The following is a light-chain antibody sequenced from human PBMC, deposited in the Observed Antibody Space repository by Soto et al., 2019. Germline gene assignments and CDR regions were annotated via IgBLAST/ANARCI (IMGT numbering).Light chain of an antibody. CDR2: DVS. CDR1: SSDVGGYNY. Sequence: QSALTQPASVSGSPGQSITISCTGTSSDVGGYNYVSWYQQHPGKAPKLMIYDVSNRPSGVSNRFSGSKSGNTASLTISGLQTEDEADYYCSSYTSSSTLEAVFGRGTQLTVL. V-gene: IGLV2-14*01. J-gene: IGLJ7*01. CDR3: SSYTSSSTLEAV.